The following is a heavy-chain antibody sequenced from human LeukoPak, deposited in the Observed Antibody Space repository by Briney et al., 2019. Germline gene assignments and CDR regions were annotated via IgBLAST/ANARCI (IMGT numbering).Heavy chain of an antibody. D-gene: IGHD3-3*01. J-gene: IGHJ4*02. CDR1: GYTFNNYG. Sequence: ASVKVSCTDTGYTFNNYGISWVRQAPGQGLEWMGWISGYNGKTNYAQKLQGRVTMTTDTSTSSAYMELRSLRSDDTAVYYCARSEADFWSGLIDYWGQGTLVTVSS. CDR3: ARSEADFWSGLIDY. CDR2: ISGYNGKT. V-gene: IGHV1-18*01.